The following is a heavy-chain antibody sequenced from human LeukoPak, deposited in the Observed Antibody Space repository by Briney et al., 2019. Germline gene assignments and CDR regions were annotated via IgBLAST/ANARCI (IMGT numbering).Heavy chain of an antibody. CDR2: ISYDGSNK. Sequence: GGSLRLSCAASGFTFSSYGMHWVRQAPGKGLEWVAGISYDGSNKYYAESVKGRFTISRDNSKNTLYLQMNSLRAEDTAVYYCAKLQGIVVVSSSYFAYWGQGTLVTVSS. CDR3: AKLQGIVVVSSSYFAY. V-gene: IGHV3-30*18. J-gene: IGHJ4*02. D-gene: IGHD3-22*01. CDR1: GFTFSSYG.